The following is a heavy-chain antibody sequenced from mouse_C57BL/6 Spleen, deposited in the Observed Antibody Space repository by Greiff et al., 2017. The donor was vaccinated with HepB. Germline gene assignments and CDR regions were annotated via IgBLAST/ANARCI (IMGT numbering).Heavy chain of an antibody. CDR3: ARGGIYDGYSFYAMDY. V-gene: IGHV5-6*01. CDR2: ISSGGSYT. Sequence: EVQVVESGGDLVKPGGSLKLSCAASGFTFSSYGMSWVRQTPDKRLEWVATISSGGSYTYYPDSVKGRFTISIDNAKNTLYLQMSSLKSEDTAMYYCARGGIYDGYSFYAMDYWGQGTSVTVSS. CDR1: GFTFSSYG. J-gene: IGHJ4*01. D-gene: IGHD2-3*01.